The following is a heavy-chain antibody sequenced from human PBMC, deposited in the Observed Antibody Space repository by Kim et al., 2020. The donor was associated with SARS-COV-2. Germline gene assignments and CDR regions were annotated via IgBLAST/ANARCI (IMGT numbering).Heavy chain of an antibody. V-gene: IGHV4-4*07. Sequence: SETLSLTCTVSGGSISSYYWSWIRQPAGKGLEWIGRIYTSGSTNYNPSLKSRVTMSVDTSKNQFSLKLSSVTAADTAVYYCARGRWYSYGRGYFWFDPWGQGTLVTVSS. CDR2: IYTSGST. J-gene: IGHJ5*02. CDR1: GGSISSYY. D-gene: IGHD5-18*01. CDR3: ARGRWYSYGRGYFWFDP.